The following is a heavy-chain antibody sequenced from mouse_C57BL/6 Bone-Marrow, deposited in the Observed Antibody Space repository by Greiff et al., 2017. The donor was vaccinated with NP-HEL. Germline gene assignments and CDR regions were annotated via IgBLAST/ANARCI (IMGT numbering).Heavy chain of an antibody. D-gene: IGHD2-10*01. V-gene: IGHV5-6*01. CDR3: ARAYPLFDY. Sequence: EVQLVESGGDLVKPGGSLKLSCAASGFTFSSYGMSWVRQTPDKRLEWVATISSGGSCTYYPDSVKGRFTISRDNAKNTLYLQMSSLKSGDTAMYYCARAYPLFDYWGQGTTLTVSS. J-gene: IGHJ2*01. CDR2: ISSGGSCT. CDR1: GFTFSSYG.